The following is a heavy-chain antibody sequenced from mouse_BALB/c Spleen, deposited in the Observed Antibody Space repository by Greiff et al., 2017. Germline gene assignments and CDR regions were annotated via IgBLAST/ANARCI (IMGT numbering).Heavy chain of an antibody. Sequence: VKLQQSGAELVRPGASVTLSCKASGYTFTDYEMHWVKQTPVHGLEWIGAIDPETGGTAYNQKFKGKATLTADKSSSTAYMERRSLTSADSAVYYCTLTGYFDYWGQGTTLTVSS. CDR1: GYTFTDYE. CDR3: TLTGYFDY. V-gene: IGHV1-15*01. CDR2: IDPETGGT. D-gene: IGHD4-1*01. J-gene: IGHJ2*01.